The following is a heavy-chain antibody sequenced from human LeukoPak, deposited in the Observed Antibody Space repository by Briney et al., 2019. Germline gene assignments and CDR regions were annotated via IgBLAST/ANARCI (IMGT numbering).Heavy chain of an antibody. CDR1: GFTVSNNY. Sequence: GGSLRLSCAASGFTVSNNYMSWVRQAPGKGLECVSVIYSGGTTHNADYVKDRFTISRDNSKNTVYLQMNSLRAEDTAVYYCAGSSNAYNYVVDYWGQGTLVTVSS. J-gene: IGHJ4*02. CDR3: AGSSNAYNYVVDY. D-gene: IGHD5-24*01. CDR2: IYSGGTT. V-gene: IGHV3-66*01.